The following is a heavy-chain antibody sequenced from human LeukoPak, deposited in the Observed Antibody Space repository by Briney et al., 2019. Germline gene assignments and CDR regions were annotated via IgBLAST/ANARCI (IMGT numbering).Heavy chain of an antibody. CDR1: GDSISTYH. CDR3: ARDKRHSYGRYFAH. J-gene: IGHJ4*02. D-gene: IGHD5-18*01. CDR2: MQSTGNS. V-gene: IGHV4-59*01. Sequence: PLETLSLTCSVSGDSISTYHWNWIRKPPGKGLEWIAYMQSTGNSKYNPSLKSRATMSVDTSKNQVVLNLSSVTAADTAVYYCARDKRHSYGRYFAHWGQGMLVTVSS.